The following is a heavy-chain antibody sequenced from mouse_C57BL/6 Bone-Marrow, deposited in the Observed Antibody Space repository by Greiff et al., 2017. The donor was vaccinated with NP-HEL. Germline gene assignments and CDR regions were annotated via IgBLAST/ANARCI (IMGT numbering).Heavy chain of an antibody. J-gene: IGHJ1*03. V-gene: IGHV1-26*01. D-gene: IGHD1-1*01. CDR3: ARPLTTVVATFYWYFDV. Sequence: VQLQRSGPELVKPGASVKISCKASGYTFTDYYMNWVKQSHGKSLEWIGDINPNNGGTSYNQKFKGKATLTVDKSSSTAYMELRSLTSEDSAVYYCARPLTTVVATFYWYFDVWGTGTTVTVSS. CDR1: GYTFTDYY. CDR2: INPNNGGT.